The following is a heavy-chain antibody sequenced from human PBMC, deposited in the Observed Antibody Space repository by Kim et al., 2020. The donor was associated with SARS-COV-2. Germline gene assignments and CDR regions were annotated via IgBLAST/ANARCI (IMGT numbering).Heavy chain of an antibody. Sequence: ASVKVSCKASGYTFSGHFMHWVRQAPGQGLEWVGRVNPNSGGTQYAQKFQGRVTMITDTSIRTVYMELSRLRSDDTAGYYCARDPSWLYSSGWFDYWGQGTVVTVSS. CDR1: GYTFSGHF. V-gene: IGHV1-2*06. CDR2: VNPNSGGT. J-gene: IGHJ5*01. D-gene: IGHD6-19*01. CDR3: ARDPSWLYSSGWFDY.